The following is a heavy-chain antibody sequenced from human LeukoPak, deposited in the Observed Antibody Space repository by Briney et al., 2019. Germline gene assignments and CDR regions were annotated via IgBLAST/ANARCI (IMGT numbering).Heavy chain of an antibody. CDR1: GGSISSGRFY. D-gene: IGHD3-3*01. V-gene: IGHV4-61*02. CDR2: IFTSGST. CDR3: ARDRPSDFWSGWHLRPFDY. J-gene: IGHJ4*02. Sequence: SETLSLTCTVSGGSISSGRFYWSWIRQPAGKGLEWIGRIFTSGSTNYNPSLKSRVSISVNTSKNQFSLKLSSVTAADTAVYYCARDRPSDFWSGWHLRPFDYWGQGTLVTVSS.